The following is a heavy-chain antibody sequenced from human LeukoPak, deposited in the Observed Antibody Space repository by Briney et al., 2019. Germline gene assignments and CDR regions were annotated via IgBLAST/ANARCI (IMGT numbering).Heavy chain of an antibody. V-gene: IGHV4-59*01. CDR2: IYYSGST. D-gene: IGHD5-24*01. J-gene: IGHJ4*02. Sequence: SETLSLTCTVSGGSISSYYCSWIRQPPGKGLEWIGYIYYSGSTNYNPSLKSRVTISVDTSKNQSSLKLSSVTAADTAVYYCARVGDGYLYYFDYWGQGTLVTVSS. CDR1: GGSISSYY. CDR3: ARVGDGYLYYFDY.